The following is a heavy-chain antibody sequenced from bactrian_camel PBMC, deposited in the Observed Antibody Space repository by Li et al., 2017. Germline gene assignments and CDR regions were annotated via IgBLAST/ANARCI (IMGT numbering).Heavy chain of an antibody. CDR2: IENDGTT. CDR3: AAEGPLACTALAGAASGPPLSTHCFGY. Sequence: HVQLVESGGGSVQTGGSLRLSCKVTGDTPRYGMAWLRQELGKERMGVAAIENDGTTTYADSVKGRFTISKDNAKNTLYLQMNSLKPEDTAIYYCAAEGPLACTALAGAASGPPLSTHCFGYWGQGTQVTVS. D-gene: IGHD1*01. V-gene: IGHV3S53*01. CDR1: GDTPRYG. J-gene: IGHJ6*01.